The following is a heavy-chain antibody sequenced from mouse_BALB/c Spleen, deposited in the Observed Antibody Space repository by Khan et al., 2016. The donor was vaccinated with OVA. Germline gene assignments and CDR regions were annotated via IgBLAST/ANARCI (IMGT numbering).Heavy chain of an antibody. J-gene: IGHJ4*01. CDR1: GYTFTSYW. D-gene: IGHD1-1*01. V-gene: IGHV1S41*01. Sequence: DLVKPGTSVKLSCKASGYTFTSYWINWIKQRPGQGLEWIGRIGPGSSNTYYNEMFKGKAALTVDTSSTTAYIQFSSLSSEDSAVYFCARENYHGRTYYAMDYWGQGTSVTVSS. CDR2: IGPGSSNT. CDR3: ARENYHGRTYYAMDY.